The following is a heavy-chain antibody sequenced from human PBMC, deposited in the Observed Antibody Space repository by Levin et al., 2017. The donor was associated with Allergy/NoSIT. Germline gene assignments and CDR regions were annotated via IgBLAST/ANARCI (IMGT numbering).Heavy chain of an antibody. Sequence: PAGSLKISCKGSGYSFTNYWLGWVRQMPGKGLEWMGIIYPGDSDTRYSPSFQGQVTISADKSISTAYLQWSSLKASDTAMYYCARLGVPYSGYVHFDYWGQGTLVTVSS. CDR1: GYSFTNYW. J-gene: IGHJ4*02. D-gene: IGHD5-12*01. CDR3: ARLGVPYSGYVHFDY. V-gene: IGHV5-51*01. CDR2: IYPGDSDT.